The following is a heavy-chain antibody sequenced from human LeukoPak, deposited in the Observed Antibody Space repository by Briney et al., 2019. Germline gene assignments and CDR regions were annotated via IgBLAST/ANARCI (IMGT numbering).Heavy chain of an antibody. V-gene: IGHV1-69*05. CDR1: GGTFSSYA. CDR2: IIPIFGTA. D-gene: IGHD2-15*01. Sequence: ASVKVSCKASGGTFSSYAISWVRQAPGQGREWMGRIIPIFGTANYAQKFQGRVTITTDESTSTAYMELSSLRSEDTAVYYCARGLCSGGSCYSPFDYWGQGTLVTVSS. CDR3: ARGLCSGGSCYSPFDY. J-gene: IGHJ4*02.